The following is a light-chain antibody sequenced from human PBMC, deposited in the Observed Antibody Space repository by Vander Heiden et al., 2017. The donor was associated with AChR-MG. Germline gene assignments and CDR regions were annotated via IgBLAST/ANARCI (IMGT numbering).Light chain of an antibody. Sequence: DIQMPQSPSSLSASVGDRVTIPCRASQSISSYLNWYQQKPGKAPKLLIYAASSLQSGVPSRFSGSESGTDFTLTISSLQPEDFATYYCQQSYSTPWTFGQGTKVEIK. CDR1: QSISSY. CDR3: QQSYSTPWT. CDR2: AAS. V-gene: IGKV1-39*01. J-gene: IGKJ1*01.